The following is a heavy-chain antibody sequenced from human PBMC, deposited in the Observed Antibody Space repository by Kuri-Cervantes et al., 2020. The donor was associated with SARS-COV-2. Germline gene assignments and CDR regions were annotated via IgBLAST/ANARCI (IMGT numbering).Heavy chain of an antibody. D-gene: IGHD3-22*01. CDR1: GYTFTDYY. Sequence: ASVKVSCKASGYTFTDYYMHWVRQAPGQGLEWMGWINPNSGGTDYAQKFQGWVTMTRDTSISTVYMELSRLRSDDTAVYYCARSRGYYDSSGQARHLIYFWGQGTQVTVSS. V-gene: IGHV1-2*04. CDR3: ARSRGYYDSSGQARHLIYF. J-gene: IGHJ4*02. CDR2: INPNSGGT.